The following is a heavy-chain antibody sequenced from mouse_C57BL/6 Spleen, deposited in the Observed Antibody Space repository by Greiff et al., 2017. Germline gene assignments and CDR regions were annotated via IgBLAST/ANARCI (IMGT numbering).Heavy chain of an antibody. V-gene: IGHV1-69*01. CDR1: GYTFTSYW. CDR3: ARWVTTVEESSPYYFYY. CDR2: IDPSDSYT. J-gene: IGHJ2*01. Sequence: QVQLQQPGAELVMPGASVKMSCKASGYTFTSYWMHWVKQRPGQGLEWIGEIDPSDSYTNYNQKFKGKSTLTVDKSSSTAYMQLSSLTSEDSAVYYCARWVTTVEESSPYYFYYWGQGTTLTVSS. D-gene: IGHD1-1*01.